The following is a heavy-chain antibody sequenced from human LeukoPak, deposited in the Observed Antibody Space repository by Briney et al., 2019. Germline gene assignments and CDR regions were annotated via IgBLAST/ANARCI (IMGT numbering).Heavy chain of an antibody. V-gene: IGHV3-9*01. CDR1: GFTFDDYA. CDR2: ISWNSGSI. J-gene: IGHJ4*02. CDR3: ARDNYSGSRYFDH. D-gene: IGHD1-26*01. Sequence: GGSLRLSCAASGFTFDDYAMHWVRQAPGKGLEWVSGISWNSGSIDYADSVKGRFTISRDNAKNSLYLQMNSLRAEDTAIYYCARDNYSGSRYFDHWGQGTLVTVSS.